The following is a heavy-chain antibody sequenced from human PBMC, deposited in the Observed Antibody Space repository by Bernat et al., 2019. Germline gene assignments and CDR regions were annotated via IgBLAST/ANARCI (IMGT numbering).Heavy chain of an antibody. CDR1: GFTFSNAW. J-gene: IGHJ4*02. Sequence: EVQLVESGGGLVKPGGSLRLSCAASGFTFSNAWMNWVRQAPGKGLEWVSTISQSGGAIYSADSVKGRFSISRDNYKNTLYLQLTSLRTEDTAVYYCGRGMSPSGTSASLDSWGQETLVTVSS. D-gene: IGHD1/OR15-1a*01. CDR2: ISQSGGAI. V-gene: IGHV3-23*04. CDR3: GRGMSPSGTSASLDS.